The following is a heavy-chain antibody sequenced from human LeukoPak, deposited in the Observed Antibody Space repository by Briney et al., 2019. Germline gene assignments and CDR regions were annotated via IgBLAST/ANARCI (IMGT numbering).Heavy chain of an antibody. D-gene: IGHD3-16*01. CDR1: GFIFSNYV. J-gene: IGHJ4*02. CDR3: AKDGAD. CDR2: ISYDGSNK. Sequence: GGSLRLSCAASGFIFSNYVMHWVRQAPGKGLEWVAVISYDGSNKYYTDSVKGRFTISRDNSKNTLYLQMNSQRIEDTALYYCAKDGADWGRGTLVTVSS. V-gene: IGHV3-30*18.